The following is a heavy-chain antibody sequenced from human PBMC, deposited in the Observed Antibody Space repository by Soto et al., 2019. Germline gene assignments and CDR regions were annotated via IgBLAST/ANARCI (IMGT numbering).Heavy chain of an antibody. Sequence: QVQLVQSGAEVKKPGSSVKVSCKASGGAFRSYTISWVRQAPGQGLEWMGGITPIFGAANYAQKFEGRVTISADKSTTTAYMELSNLTSEDTAVYYCARDDIAVAHRVGMDVWGQGTTVIVSS. V-gene: IGHV1-69*06. CDR2: ITPIFGAA. CDR3: ARDDIAVAHRVGMDV. J-gene: IGHJ6*02. CDR1: GGAFRSYT. D-gene: IGHD6-19*01.